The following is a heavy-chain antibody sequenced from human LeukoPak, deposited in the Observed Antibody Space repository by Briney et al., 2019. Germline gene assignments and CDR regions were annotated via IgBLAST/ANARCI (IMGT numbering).Heavy chain of an antibody. CDR2: IYYSGST. D-gene: IGHD3-10*01. CDR1: GGSINSYY. V-gene: IGHV4-59*08. CDR3: ARNSMVRGVPGILDY. Sequence: SETLSLTCTVSGGSINSYYWSWIRQPPGKGLEWIGYIYYSGSTNYNPSLKSRVTISVDTSKNQFSLKLTSVTAADTVVYYCARNSMVRGVPGILDYWGQGTLVTVSS. J-gene: IGHJ4*02.